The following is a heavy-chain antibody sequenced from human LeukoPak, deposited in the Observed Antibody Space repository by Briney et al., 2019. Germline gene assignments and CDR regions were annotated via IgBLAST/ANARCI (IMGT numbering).Heavy chain of an antibody. D-gene: IGHD2-2*01. J-gene: IGHJ6*03. CDR2: IIPIFGTA. V-gene: IGHV1-69*01. CDR1: GGTFSSYA. CDR3: ARGDIVVVPAARYYYYVDV. Sequence: SVKVSCKASGGTFSSYAISWVRQAPGQGLEWMGGIIPIFGTANYAQKFQGRVTITADESTSTAYMELSSLRSEDTAVYYCARGDIVVVPAARYYYYVDVWGKGTTVTVSS.